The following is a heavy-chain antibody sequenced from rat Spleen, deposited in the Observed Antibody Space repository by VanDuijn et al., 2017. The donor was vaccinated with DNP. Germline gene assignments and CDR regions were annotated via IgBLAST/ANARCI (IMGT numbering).Heavy chain of an antibody. J-gene: IGHJ1*01. CDR1: GFTFSSYW. V-gene: IGHV5-19*01. Sequence: EVQLVESGGGLVQPGRSLKLSCVASGFTFSSYWMYWIRQAPGKGLEWVAAISPSGSRTYYTDSVKGRFTISRDDAKSSLYLQMNSLKSEDTATYYCARGSSSIYWYFDFWGPGTMVTVSS. CDR2: ISPSGSRT. D-gene: IGHD1-2*01. CDR3: ARGSSSIYWYFDF.